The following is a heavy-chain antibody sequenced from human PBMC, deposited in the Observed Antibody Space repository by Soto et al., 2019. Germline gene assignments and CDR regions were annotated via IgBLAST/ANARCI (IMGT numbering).Heavy chain of an antibody. CDR2: NIPIFGTA. D-gene: IGHD1-26*01. J-gene: IGHJ4*02. Sequence: ASVKVSCKASGGTFSSYAISWVRQAPGQGLEWMGGNIPIFGTANYAQKFQGRVTITADESTSTAYMELSSLRSEDTAVDYCARGGYSGSYAVGYWGQGTLVTVSS. CDR3: ARGGYSGSYAVGY. CDR1: GGTFSSYA. V-gene: IGHV1-69*13.